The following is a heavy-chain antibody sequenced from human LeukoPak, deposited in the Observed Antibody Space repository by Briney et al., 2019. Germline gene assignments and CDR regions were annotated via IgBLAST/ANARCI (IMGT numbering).Heavy chain of an antibody. Sequence: PGGSLRLSCAASGFTFSSYGMHWVRQAPGKGLEWVAVISYDGSNKYYADSAKGRFTISRDNSKNTLYLQMNSLRAEDTAVYYCAKIAEWFGESTVDYWGQGTLVTVSS. CDR3: AKIAEWFGESTVDY. J-gene: IGHJ4*02. V-gene: IGHV3-30*18. D-gene: IGHD3-10*01. CDR1: GFTFSSYG. CDR2: ISYDGSNK.